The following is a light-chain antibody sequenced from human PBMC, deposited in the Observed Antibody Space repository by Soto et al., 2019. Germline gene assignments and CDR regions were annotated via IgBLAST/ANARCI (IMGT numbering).Light chain of an antibody. V-gene: IGLV2-14*01. CDR2: EVG. CDR3: SSYTLNSTLV. CDR1: RSDVGHYNY. Sequence: QSVLIQPASVSGSPGQSLTISCTGTRSDVGHYNYVSWYQQHPGKAPKLMIFEVGNRPSGVSNRFSASKSGNTASLTISGLQSEDEADYYCSSYTLNSTLVFGGGTQLTVL. J-gene: IGLJ2*01.